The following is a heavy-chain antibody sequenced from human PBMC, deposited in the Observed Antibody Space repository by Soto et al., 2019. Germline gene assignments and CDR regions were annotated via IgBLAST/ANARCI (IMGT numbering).Heavy chain of an antibody. CDR1: GGSITGYF. J-gene: IGHJ5*02. Sequence: SETLSLTCTVSGGSITGYFWSWIRQPPGKGLEWIGYIYYSGSTTYNPSLKSRVTISVDTSKNQFSLKLTSVTAADTAVYYWARDRDSGSYLHWFDPWGQGTLVTVS. CDR2: IYYSGST. V-gene: IGHV4-59*12. CDR3: ARDRDSGSYLHWFDP. D-gene: IGHD1-26*01.